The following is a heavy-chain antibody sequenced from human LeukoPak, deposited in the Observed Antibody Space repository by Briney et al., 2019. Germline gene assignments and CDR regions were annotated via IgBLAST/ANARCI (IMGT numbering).Heavy chain of an antibody. J-gene: IGHJ4*02. CDR3: ASLTRDGYNPPGY. V-gene: IGHV1-69*06. Sequence: SVKVSCKASGGTFSSHVISWVRQAPGQGLEWMGGIIPIFGTPSYAQKFQGRVTITADKSTSTAYMEVSSLRSEDTAVYFCASLTRDGYNPPGYWGQGTLVTVSS. CDR1: GGTFSSHV. CDR2: IIPIFGTP. D-gene: IGHD5-24*01.